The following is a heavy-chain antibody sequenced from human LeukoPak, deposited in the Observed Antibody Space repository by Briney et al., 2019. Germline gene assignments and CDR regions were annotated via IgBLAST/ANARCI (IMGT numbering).Heavy chain of an antibody. CDR3: AHIRSDYVLYYYYYYMDV. D-gene: IGHD4-17*01. V-gene: IGHV2-5*02. J-gene: IGHJ6*03. CDR2: IYWDGDK. CDR1: GFSLSTSGVG. Sequence: SGPTLVKPTQTLTLTCTFSGFSLSTSGVGVGWIRQPPGKALEWLALIYWDGDKRYSPSLKSRLTITKDTSRNQVVLTMTNMDPVDTATYYCAHIRSDYVLYYYYYYMDVWGKGTTVTVSS.